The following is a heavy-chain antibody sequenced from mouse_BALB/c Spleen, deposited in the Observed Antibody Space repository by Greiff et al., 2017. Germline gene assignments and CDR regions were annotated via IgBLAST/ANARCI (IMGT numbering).Heavy chain of an antibody. Sequence: VQRVESGAELARPGASVKMSCKASGYTFTSYTMHWVKQRPGQGLEWIGYINPSSGYTNYNQKFKDKATLTADKSSSTAYMQLSSLTSEDSAVYYGARQGSSYGWYFDVWGAGTTVTVSS. J-gene: IGHJ1*01. V-gene: IGHV1-4*01. CDR1: GYTFTSYT. CDR3: ARQGSSYGWYFDV. CDR2: INPSSGYT. D-gene: IGHD1-1*01.